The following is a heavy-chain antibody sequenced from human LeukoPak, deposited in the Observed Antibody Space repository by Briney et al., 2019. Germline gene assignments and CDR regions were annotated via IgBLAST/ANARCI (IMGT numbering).Heavy chain of an antibody. D-gene: IGHD3-10*01. CDR1: GFTFSSYS. J-gene: IGHJ3*02. V-gene: IGHV3-21*01. CDR2: ISSSSSYI. CDR3: ASPECFGELSVAFDI. Sequence: PEGSLRLSCAASGFTFSSYSMNWVRQAPGKGLEWVSSISSSSSYIYYADSVKGRFTISRDNAKNSLYLQMNSLRAEDTAVYYCASPECFGELSVAFDIWGQGTMVTVSS.